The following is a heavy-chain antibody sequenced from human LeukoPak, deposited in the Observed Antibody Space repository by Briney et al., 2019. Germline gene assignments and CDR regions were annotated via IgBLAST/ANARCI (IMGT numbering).Heavy chain of an antibody. Sequence: PSETLSLTCTVSGGXISSYYCSWIRQPPGKGLEWIGYIYYSGSTNYNPSLKSRATISVDTSKNQFSLKLTSVTAADTAVYFCARAPGSYDSSGYLYWYFDLWGRGTLVTVSS. CDR1: GGXISSYY. V-gene: IGHV4-59*01. D-gene: IGHD3-22*01. CDR3: ARAPGSYDSSGYLYWYFDL. J-gene: IGHJ2*01. CDR2: IYYSGST.